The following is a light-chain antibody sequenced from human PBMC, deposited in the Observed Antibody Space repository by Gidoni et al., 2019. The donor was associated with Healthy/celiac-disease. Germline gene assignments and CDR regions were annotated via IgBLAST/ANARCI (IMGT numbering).Light chain of an antibody. CDR1: QSVSSSY. J-gene: IGKJ3*01. Sequence: EIVLTQSPGTLSLSPGERATLSCRASQSVSSSYLAWYQQKPGQAPRLLIYGASSRATGIPDRFSGSGSGTDFTLTISRLEPEDFAVYYCQQYGSSQESFTFGPGTKVDIK. CDR2: GAS. V-gene: IGKV3-20*01. CDR3: QQYGSSQESFT.